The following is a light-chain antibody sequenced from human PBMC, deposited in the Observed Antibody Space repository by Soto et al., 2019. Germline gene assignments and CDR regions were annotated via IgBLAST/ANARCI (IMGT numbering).Light chain of an antibody. CDR3: AAWDDTLNGAV. V-gene: IGLV1-44*01. J-gene: IGLJ2*01. Sequence: QAVVTQPPSVSGTPGQRVIISCSGGSSDIGSNSVNWYQQLPGAAPKVLIYINNQRPSGVPDRFSGSKSGTSASLTISGLQSEDEADYHCAAWDDTLNGAVFGGGTKVTVL. CDR2: INN. CDR1: SSDIGSNS.